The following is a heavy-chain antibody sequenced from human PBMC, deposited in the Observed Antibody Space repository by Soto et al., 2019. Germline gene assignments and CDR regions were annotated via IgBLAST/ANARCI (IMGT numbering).Heavy chain of an antibody. CDR3: RVTGVSKIDY. J-gene: IGHJ4*02. Sequence: QVQLVQSGAEVKKPGASVKVSCKASGYTFSGYYVHWVRQAPGQGLESMGWFNPNNGGTDSVQKLQGRVTMTGDTSISTAYMELNRLTSDDTAIYFCRVTGVSKIDYWGQGTLVTVSS. D-gene: IGHD3-9*01. V-gene: IGHV1-2*02. CDR2: FNPNNGGT. CDR1: GYTFSGYY.